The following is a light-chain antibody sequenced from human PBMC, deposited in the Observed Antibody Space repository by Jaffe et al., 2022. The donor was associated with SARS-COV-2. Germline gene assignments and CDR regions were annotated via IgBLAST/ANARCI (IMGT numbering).Light chain of an antibody. CDR3: QQLKSYPLT. V-gene: IGKV1-9*01. CDR2: TAS. J-gene: IGKJ4*01. CDR1: QGISSF. Sequence: DIQLTQSPSFLSASVGDRVIITCRASQGISSFLAWYQEKPGKVPKLLIYTASTLQSGVPSRFSGSGSGTEFTLTISSLQPEDSATYYCQQLKSYPLTFGGGTKVEIK.